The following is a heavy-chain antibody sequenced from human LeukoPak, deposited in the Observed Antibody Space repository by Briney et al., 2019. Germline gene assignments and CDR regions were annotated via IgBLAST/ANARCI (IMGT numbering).Heavy chain of an antibody. D-gene: IGHD1-26*01. Sequence: GRSLRLSCAASGFTFDDYAMHWVRQAPGKGLEWVSGISWNSGSIGYADSVKGRFTISRDNAKNSLYLQMNSLRAEDTALYYCAKDLSGGYSGFDYWGQGTLVTVSS. CDR2: ISWNSGSI. CDR3: AKDLSGGYSGFDY. V-gene: IGHV3-9*01. CDR1: GFTFDDYA. J-gene: IGHJ4*01.